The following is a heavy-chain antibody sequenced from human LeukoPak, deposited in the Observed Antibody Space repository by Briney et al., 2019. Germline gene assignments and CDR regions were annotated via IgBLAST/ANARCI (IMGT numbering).Heavy chain of an antibody. CDR1: GFIFSNCG. CDR3: ARDRPGGGINGMDV. Sequence: ERSLRLSCAASGFIFSNCGIHWVRQAPGRGLEWVAVIWYDGSNKYYADSVKGRFTVSRDNSKNPVHLQMNSLRAEDTAVYYCARDRPGGGINGMDVWGQGTTVTVSS. D-gene: IGHD3-16*01. V-gene: IGHV3-33*01. J-gene: IGHJ6*02. CDR2: IWYDGSNK.